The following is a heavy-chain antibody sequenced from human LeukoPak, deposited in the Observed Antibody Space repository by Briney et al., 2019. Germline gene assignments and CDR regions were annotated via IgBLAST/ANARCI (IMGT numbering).Heavy chain of an antibody. D-gene: IGHD5-12*01. Sequence: ASGKVSCKASGYTFTSYGISWVRQAPGQGLEWMGWISAYNGNTNYAQKLQGRVTMTTDTSTSTAYMELRSLRSDDTAVYYCARAGGGGYDFDYYGMDVWGQGTTVTVSS. CDR3: ARAGGGGYDFDYYGMDV. J-gene: IGHJ6*02. V-gene: IGHV1-18*01. CDR1: GYTFTSYG. CDR2: ISAYNGNT.